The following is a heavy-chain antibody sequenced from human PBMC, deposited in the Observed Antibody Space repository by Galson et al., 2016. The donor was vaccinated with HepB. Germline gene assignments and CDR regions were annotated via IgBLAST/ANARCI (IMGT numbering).Heavy chain of an antibody. J-gene: IGHJ4*02. D-gene: IGHD3-10*01. CDR2: IWYDGSNK. CDR3: ARVSGESGPDY. Sequence: SLRLSCAASGFTFSSYGMHWVRQAPGKGLEWAAVIWYDGSNKYYADSVKGRFTISRDNSKNTLYLQMKSLRAEDTAVYYCARVSGESGPDYWGQGTLVTVSS. V-gene: IGHV3-33*01. CDR1: GFTFSSYG.